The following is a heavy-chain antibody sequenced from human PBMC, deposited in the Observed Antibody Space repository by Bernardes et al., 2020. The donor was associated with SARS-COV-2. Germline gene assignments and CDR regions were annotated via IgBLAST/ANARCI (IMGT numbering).Heavy chain of an antibody. Sequence: GGSLRLSRAISGFTLRNTAMSWVRQAPGKGLEWVSGIDLGGDNTYFADSVKGRFTISRDTSKNTLFLQMNSLRVEDTAVYYCAKEVPANDYWGQGTLVTVSS. CDR2: IDLGGDNT. D-gene: IGHD2-2*01. CDR3: AKEVPANDY. V-gene: IGHV3-23*01. J-gene: IGHJ4*02. CDR1: GFTLRNTA.